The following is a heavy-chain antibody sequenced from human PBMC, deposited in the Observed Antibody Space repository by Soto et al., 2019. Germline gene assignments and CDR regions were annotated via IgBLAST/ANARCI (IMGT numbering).Heavy chain of an antibody. Sequence: PSETLSLPCAAYGGSFSGYYWSWIRQPPGKGLEWIGEINHRGSTNYNPSLMSRVTISVDTSKNQFSLKLSSGTAADTAVYYCARAPPLRFWEWFWSSRDYGMDVWGQGTTVTVSS. D-gene: IGHD3-3*01. CDR1: GGSFSGYY. CDR3: ARAPPLRFWEWFWSSRDYGMDV. CDR2: INHRGST. J-gene: IGHJ6*02. V-gene: IGHV4-34*01.